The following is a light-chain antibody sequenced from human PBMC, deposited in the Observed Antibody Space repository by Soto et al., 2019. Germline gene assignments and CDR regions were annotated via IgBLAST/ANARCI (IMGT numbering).Light chain of an antibody. J-gene: IGKJ4*01. Sequence: EIVMTQSPATLSVSPGERATISCRASRSVNSNLAWYQQKPGQAPRLLIYGASTRATGIPARFSASGSGTEFPLSISSLQSQDFAVYYCQQYNNWPSLTFGGGTKVEIK. CDR1: RSVNSN. CDR2: GAS. V-gene: IGKV3-15*01. CDR3: QQYNNWPSLT.